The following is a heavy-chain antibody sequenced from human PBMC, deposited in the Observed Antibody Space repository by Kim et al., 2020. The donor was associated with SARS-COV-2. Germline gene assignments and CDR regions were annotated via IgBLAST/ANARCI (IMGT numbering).Heavy chain of an antibody. CDR3: AKSVREWDTYSAWIY. CDR1: GFIFSTYA. V-gene: IGHV3-23*01. CDR2: ITGPGTNT. J-gene: IGHJ4*02. D-gene: IGHD4-4*01. Sequence: GGSLRLSCAASGFIFSTYAMTWVRQAPGKGLEWVSAITGPGTNTYYADSVKGRFTISRDNSKNTLYLQMNSLGAEDTAVYYCAKSVREWDTYSAWIYWGQGTLVTVSS.